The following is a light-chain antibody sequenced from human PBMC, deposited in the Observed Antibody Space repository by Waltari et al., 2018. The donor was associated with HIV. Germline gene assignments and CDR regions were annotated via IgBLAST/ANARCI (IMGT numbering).Light chain of an antibody. J-gene: IGKJ1*01. CDR2: GSS. Sequence: EIVMTQSPATLSVSPGERATLSCRASQSVSSNVAWYQQKPGQAPRLLIYGSSTRATGIPAKFRGSGCGTYVTLTISSLQSEDFAVYYCQQYNNWPPWTFGQGTKVESK. CDR3: QQYNNWPPWT. V-gene: IGKV3-15*01. CDR1: QSVSSN.